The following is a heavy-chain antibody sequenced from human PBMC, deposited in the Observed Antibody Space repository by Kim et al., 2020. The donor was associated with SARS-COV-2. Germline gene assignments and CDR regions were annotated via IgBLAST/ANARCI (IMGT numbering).Heavy chain of an antibody. V-gene: IGHV1-3*01. CDR2: INAGNGNT. D-gene: IGHD4-17*01. CDR1: GYTFTSYA. Sequence: ASVKVSCKASGYTFTSYAMHWVRQAPGQRLEWMGWINAGNGNTKYSQKFQGRVTITRDTSASTAYMELSSLRSEDTAVYYCARVPTAGGWFDPWGQGTLVTVSS. CDR3: ARVPTAGGWFDP. J-gene: IGHJ5*02.